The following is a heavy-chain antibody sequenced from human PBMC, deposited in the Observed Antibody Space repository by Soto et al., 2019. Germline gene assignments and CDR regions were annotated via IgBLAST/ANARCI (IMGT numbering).Heavy chain of an antibody. CDR3: ARSGYLLPIYRSYSSMDV. V-gene: IGHV4-31*03. D-gene: IGHD2-15*01. CDR2: IYYSGST. J-gene: IGHJ6*04. Sequence: TLSLTCTVSGGSISSGGYYWSWIRQHPGKGLEWIGYIYYSGSTYYNPSLKSRVTISVDTSKNQFSLKLSSVTAADTAVYYCARSGYLLPIYRSYSSMDVRCTGITLTGSS. CDR1: GGSISSGGYY.